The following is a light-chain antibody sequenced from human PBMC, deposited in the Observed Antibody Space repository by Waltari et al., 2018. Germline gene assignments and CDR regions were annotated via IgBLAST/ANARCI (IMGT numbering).Light chain of an antibody. CDR3: TSYRRGSALGV. CDR2: DVT. V-gene: IGLV2-14*03. J-gene: IGLJ2*01. CDR1: SSDVGDYNY. Sequence: QSALTQPASVSGSPGQSITISCTGTSSDVGDYNYVSWYQQHPGKAPKLMIYDVTNRPSGVSNRCSGSKSGNTAFLTISGLQAEDEADYYCTSYRRGSALGVFGGGTSLTVL.